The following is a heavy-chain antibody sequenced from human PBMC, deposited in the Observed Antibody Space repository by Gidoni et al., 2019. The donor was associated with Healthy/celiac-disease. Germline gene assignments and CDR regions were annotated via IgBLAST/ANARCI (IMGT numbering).Heavy chain of an antibody. D-gene: IGHD6-19*01. Sequence: QVTLKDSGPVLLKPTETLTLTCTVSGFSLSNARMGVSWIRQPPGKALEWLAHIFSNDEKSYSTSLKSRLTISKDTSKSQVVLTMTNMDPVDTATYYCARGPYSSGFLDAFDIWGQGTMVTVSS. J-gene: IGHJ3*02. CDR3: ARGPYSSGFLDAFDI. CDR2: IFSNDEK. CDR1: GFSLSNARMG. V-gene: IGHV2-26*01.